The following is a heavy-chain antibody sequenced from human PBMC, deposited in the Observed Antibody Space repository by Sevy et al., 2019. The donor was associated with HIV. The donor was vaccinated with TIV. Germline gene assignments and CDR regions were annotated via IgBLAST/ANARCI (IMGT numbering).Heavy chain of an antibody. CDR1: GGSISSGGYY. D-gene: IGHD2-15*01. CDR2: IYYSGST. J-gene: IGHJ6*03. Sequence: SETLSLTCTVSGGSISSGGYYWSWIRQHPGKGLEWIGYIYYSGSTYYNPSLKSRVTISVDTSKNQFALKLSPVTAADTAEYYCARGGGYCSGGSCYSLDYYYYMDVWGKGTTVTVSS. CDR3: ARGGGYCSGGSCYSLDYYYYMDV. V-gene: IGHV4-31*03.